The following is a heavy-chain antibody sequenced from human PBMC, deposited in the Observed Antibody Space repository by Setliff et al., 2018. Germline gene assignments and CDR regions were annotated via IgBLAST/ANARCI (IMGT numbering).Heavy chain of an antibody. V-gene: IGHV4-59*08. Sequence: SETLSLTCSVSGDSIFDNYWSWVRQSPGRGLEWIAYISYTGSTNYNPSLKSRVTISLDTSKNHFSLNLRSVTAADTAVYYCARLSPYNTGPPFDYWGQGTLVTVSS. J-gene: IGHJ4*02. CDR3: ARLSPYNTGPPFDY. CDR2: ISYTGST. D-gene: IGHD2-8*02. CDR1: GDSIFDNY.